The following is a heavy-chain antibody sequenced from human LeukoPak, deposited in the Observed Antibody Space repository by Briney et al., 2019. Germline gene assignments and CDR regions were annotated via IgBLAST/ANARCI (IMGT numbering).Heavy chain of an antibody. CDR3: ARTDSSGYHADY. J-gene: IGHJ4*02. CDR1: GGSISSGGYY. Sequence: SETLSLTCTVSGGSISSGGYYWSWIRQPPGKGLEWIGYIYQSGSTFYNPSLKSRVTISVDRSKNQFSLNLSSVTAADTAVYYCARTDSSGYHADYWGQGTLVTVSS. D-gene: IGHD3-22*01. V-gene: IGHV4-30-2*01. CDR2: IYQSGST.